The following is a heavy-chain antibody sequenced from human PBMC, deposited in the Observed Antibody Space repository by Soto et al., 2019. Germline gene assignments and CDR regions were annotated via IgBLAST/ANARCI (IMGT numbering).Heavy chain of an antibody. CDR1: GGTFSNDI. J-gene: IGHJ4*02. CDR2: IIPPLDTT. CDR3: VRDSPIGSTFSGYDGIDY. D-gene: IGHD5-12*01. Sequence: QVQLVQSGAEVKKPGSSVKVSCKTSGGTFSNDIITWVRQAPGQGLEWMGRIIPPLDTTNYAQKFHGRVTITADKSTGTAYMELNSLRSEDTAVYYCVRDSPIGSTFSGYDGIDYCGQGTLVTVSS. V-gene: IGHV1-69*08.